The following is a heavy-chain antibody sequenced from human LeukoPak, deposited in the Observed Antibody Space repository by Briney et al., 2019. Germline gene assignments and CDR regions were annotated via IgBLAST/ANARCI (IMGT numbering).Heavy chain of an antibody. V-gene: IGHV4-4*07. CDR3: ARDGYSSGLFDY. Sequence: SETLSLTFTVSGGSISSYYWSWIRQPAGKGLEWIGRIYTSGSTNYNPSLKSRVTMSVDTSKNQFSLKLSSVTAADTAVYYCARDGYSSGLFDYWGQGTLVTVSS. CDR2: IYTSGST. D-gene: IGHD6-19*01. CDR1: GGSISSYY. J-gene: IGHJ4*02.